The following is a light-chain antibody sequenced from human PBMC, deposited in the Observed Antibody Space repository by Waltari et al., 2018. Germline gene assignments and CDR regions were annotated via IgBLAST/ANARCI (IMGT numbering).Light chain of an antibody. CDR1: SSDVGSYNL. V-gene: IGLV2-23*01. Sequence: QSALTQPASVSGSPGQSLTLSRTGPSSDVGSYNLVSWYQQHPGKAPKLMIYEGSTRPSGVSNRFSGSKSDNTASLTISGLQAEDEAHYYCCSYAGSSAPRVFGGGTKLTVL. J-gene: IGLJ3*02. CDR2: EGS. CDR3: CSYAGSSAPRV.